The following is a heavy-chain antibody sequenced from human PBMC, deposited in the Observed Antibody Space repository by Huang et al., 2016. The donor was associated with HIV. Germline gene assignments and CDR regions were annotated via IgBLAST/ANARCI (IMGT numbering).Heavy chain of an antibody. CDR3: ARQPYCGGDCAHYYYFYMDV. CDR2: IIPRFGTT. V-gene: IGHV1-69*13. J-gene: IGHJ6*03. CDR1: GGTFSTNA. D-gene: IGHD2-21*02. Sequence: QVQLVQSGAEVKRPGASVKVSCRASGGTFSTNAVSWVRQAPGQGREGLGGIIPRFGTTNYAQRFQGKVTITADESSSTVYMELSSLRSDDTAVYYCARQPYCGGDCAHYYYFYMDVWGKGTTVTVSS.